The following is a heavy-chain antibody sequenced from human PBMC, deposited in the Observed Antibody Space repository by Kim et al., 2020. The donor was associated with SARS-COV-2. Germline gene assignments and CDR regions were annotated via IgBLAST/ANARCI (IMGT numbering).Heavy chain of an antibody. CDR3: VKMRAAGWIGSGPKRRTFDY. J-gene: IGHJ4*02. CDR2: LSAGGGST. CDR1: GFSFPTYG. Sequence: GGSLRLSCAASGFSFPTYGMTWVRQAPGKGLEWVSGLSAGGGSTYYADSVKGRFTISRDNSKNTLYLQMNRLRVEDTATYYCVKMRAAGWIGSGPKRRTFDYWGQGTLVTVSS. D-gene: IGHD6-13*01. V-gene: IGHV3-23*01.